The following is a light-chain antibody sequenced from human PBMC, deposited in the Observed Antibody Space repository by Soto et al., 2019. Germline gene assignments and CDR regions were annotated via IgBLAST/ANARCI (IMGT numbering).Light chain of an antibody. V-gene: IGKV1-27*01. J-gene: IGKJ5*01. CDR1: QGISNF. CDR3: QKYNSAPSIT. CDR2: AAS. Sequence: IQLTQSPSSLSASVGNRVTITCRASQGISNFLAWYQQKPGKVPKLLIYAASTLQSGVPSRFSGSGSGTDFTLTISRLQPEDVATYYCQKYNSAPSITFGQGTRLEIK.